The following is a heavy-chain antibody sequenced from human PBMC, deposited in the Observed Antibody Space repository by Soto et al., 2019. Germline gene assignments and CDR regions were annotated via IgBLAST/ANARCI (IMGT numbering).Heavy chain of an antibody. J-gene: IGHJ6*04. V-gene: IGHV1-2*02. Sequence: ASVKVSCKASGYTFTGYYMHWVRQAPGQGLEWMGWINPNSGGTNYAQKFQGRVTMTRDTSISTAYMELSRLRSDDTAVYYCARGYCSSTSCYLDYSYYGMDVWGKGTTVTVS. D-gene: IGHD2-2*01. CDR3: ARGYCSSTSCYLDYSYYGMDV. CDR2: INPNSGGT. CDR1: GYTFTGYY.